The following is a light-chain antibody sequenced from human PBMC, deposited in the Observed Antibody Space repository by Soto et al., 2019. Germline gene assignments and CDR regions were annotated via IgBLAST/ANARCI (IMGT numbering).Light chain of an antibody. Sequence: DIQLTQSPSFLSASVGDRVTITCRARQGISNFLAWYQQKPRKAPKLLIYAASTLQSGVPSRFSGSGSGTEFTLTISSLQPEDFATYYCQQLNSYLFTFGPGTKVDIK. CDR1: QGISNF. CDR3: QQLNSYLFT. J-gene: IGKJ3*01. V-gene: IGKV1-9*01. CDR2: AAS.